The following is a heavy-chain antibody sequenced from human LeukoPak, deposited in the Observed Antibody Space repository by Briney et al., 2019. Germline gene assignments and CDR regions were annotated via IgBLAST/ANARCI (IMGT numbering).Heavy chain of an antibody. D-gene: IGHD6-6*01. CDR2: IYTSGST. Sequence: SETLSLTCTVSGGSISSYYWNWIRQPAGKGLEWIGRIYTSGSTNYNPSLKSRVTISVDTSKNQFSLKLSSVTAADTAVYYCARVGGYGARWHFDYWGQGTLVTVSS. V-gene: IGHV4-4*07. CDR3: ARVGGYGARWHFDY. CDR1: GGSISSYY. J-gene: IGHJ4*02.